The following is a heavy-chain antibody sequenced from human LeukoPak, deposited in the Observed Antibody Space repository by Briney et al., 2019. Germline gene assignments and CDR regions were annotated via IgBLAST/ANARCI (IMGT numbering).Heavy chain of an antibody. CDR3: VRRYCTSTNCYAFDY. CDR1: GFTFSTYS. Sequence: GGSLRLSCAASGFTFSTYSMNWVRLAPGRGLEWVSSISSSSTSIYYADSVKGRFTISRDNAKNSLYLQMNSLRAEDTAVYYCVRRYCTSTNCYAFDYWGQGTPVTASS. D-gene: IGHD2-2*01. V-gene: IGHV3-21*01. CDR2: ISSSSTSI. J-gene: IGHJ4*02.